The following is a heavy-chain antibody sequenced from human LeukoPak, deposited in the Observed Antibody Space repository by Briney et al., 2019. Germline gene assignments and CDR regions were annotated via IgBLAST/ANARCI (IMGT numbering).Heavy chain of an antibody. V-gene: IGHV4-59*01. Sequence: SATLSLTCTVSGGSIATYYWSWSRQSPGKGLEWIAYIYYGGTNYNPSLKSRVTISVDTSKNQFSLNLRSATAADTAVYSCARGDGYNSGYFEYWGQGTLVTVSS. CDR3: ARGDGYNSGYFEY. CDR1: GGSIATYY. D-gene: IGHD5-24*01. CDR2: IYYGGT. J-gene: IGHJ4*02.